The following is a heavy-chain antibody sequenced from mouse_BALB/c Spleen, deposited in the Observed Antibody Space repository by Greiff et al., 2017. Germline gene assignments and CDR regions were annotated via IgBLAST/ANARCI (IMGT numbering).Heavy chain of an antibody. D-gene: IGHD2-3*01. Sequence: EVNVVESGGGLVQPGGSLRLSCATSGFTFTDYYMSWVRQTPGKALEWVGFISNKANGYTTKYSVTVKGRFTISRDNSQSNLYLQMNTLKAEDIATYYCARDKLDDGYCFAYWGQGTLVTVSA. CDR3: ARDKLDDGYCFAY. V-gene: IGHV7-3*02. CDR2: ISNKANGYTT. CDR1: GFTFTDYY. J-gene: IGHJ3*01.